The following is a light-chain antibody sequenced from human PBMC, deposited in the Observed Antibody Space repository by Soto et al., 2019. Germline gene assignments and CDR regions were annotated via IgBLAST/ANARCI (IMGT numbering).Light chain of an antibody. CDR1: ESIRSW. J-gene: IGKJ2*02. CDR3: QQYNIYSSCT. V-gene: IGKV1-5*01. Sequence: DIQMTQSPSTLSASVGDRVTITCRASESIRSWLAWYQQKPGKAPKFLIYDASTLESGVPSRFSGSGSGTKLPLTISSVPPDDFSTYYCQQYNIYSSCTFGQGSKVEIK. CDR2: DAS.